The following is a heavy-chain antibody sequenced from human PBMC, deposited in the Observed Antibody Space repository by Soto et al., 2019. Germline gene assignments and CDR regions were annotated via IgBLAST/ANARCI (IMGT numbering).Heavy chain of an antibody. V-gene: IGHV4-31*03. CDR3: ARFYIPTWTVVTWATNKESDY. CDR2: IYYSGST. Sequence: PSETLSLTCTVSGGSISSGGYYWSWIRQHPGKGLEWIGYIYYSGSTYYNPSLKSRVTISVDTSKSQFSLKLSSVTAADTAVYYCARFYIPTWTVVTWATNKESDYWGQGTLVTVSS. D-gene: IGHD2-21*02. CDR1: GGSISSGGYY. J-gene: IGHJ4*02.